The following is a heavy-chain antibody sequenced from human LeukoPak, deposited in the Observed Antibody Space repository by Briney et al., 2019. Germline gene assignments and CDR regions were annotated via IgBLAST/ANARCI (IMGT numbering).Heavy chain of an antibody. D-gene: IGHD3-9*01. CDR2: MNPNSGNT. Sequence: ASVKVSCKASGGTFSSYAISWVRQAPGQGLEWMGWMNPNSGNTGYAQKFQGRVTMTRNTSISTAYMELSSLRSEDTAIYYCARGDYDILTGYYRHRDFDYWGQGTLVTVSS. CDR1: GGTFSSYA. V-gene: IGHV1-8*02. J-gene: IGHJ4*02. CDR3: ARGDYDILTGYYRHRDFDY.